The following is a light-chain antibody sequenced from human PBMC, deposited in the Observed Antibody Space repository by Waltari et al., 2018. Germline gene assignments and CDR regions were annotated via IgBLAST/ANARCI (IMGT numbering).Light chain of an antibody. CDR2: WAS. CDR1: KSVLYSSNNNNY. J-gene: IGKJ1*01. V-gene: IGKV4-1*01. Sequence: DIVMTQSPTSLAVSLGERAATTCKSSKSVLYSSNNNNYLAWYQQKPGPPPKLLIYWASTRESGVPDRFSGSGSGTDFTLTISSLQAEDVAVYYCQQYYSSPQTFGQGTKVEIK. CDR3: QQYYSSPQT.